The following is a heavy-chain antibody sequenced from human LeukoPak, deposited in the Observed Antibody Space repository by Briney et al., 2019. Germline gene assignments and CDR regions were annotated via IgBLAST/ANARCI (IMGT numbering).Heavy chain of an antibody. J-gene: IGHJ6*02. D-gene: IGHD3-3*01. CDR2: XXXXXGSI. CDR3: AKEVARITIFGVAPPSSGMDV. CDR1: XFTFXXYX. Sequence: SXFTFXXYXMHXXRQAPGKGLEWVSXXXXXXGSIGYADSGKGRFTISRDNAKNSLYLQMNSLRAEDTALYYCAKEVARITIFGVAPPSSGMDVWGQGTTVTVSS. V-gene: IGHV3-9*01.